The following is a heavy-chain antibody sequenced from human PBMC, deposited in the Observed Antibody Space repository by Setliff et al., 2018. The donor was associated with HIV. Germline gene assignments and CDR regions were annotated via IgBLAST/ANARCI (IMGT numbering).Heavy chain of an antibody. CDR2: MNPNSGNT. CDR3: AKASRWLFRTGTYYYHYGVDV. Sequence: ASVKVSCKASGYTFTSYGISWVRQAPGQGLEWMGWMNPNSGNTGYAQKFQGRVTMTRNTSISTAYMELSRLRSDDTAVYYCAKASRWLFRTGTYYYHYGVDVWGQGTTVTVSS. D-gene: IGHD3-22*01. V-gene: IGHV1-8*02. CDR1: GYTFTSYG. J-gene: IGHJ6*02.